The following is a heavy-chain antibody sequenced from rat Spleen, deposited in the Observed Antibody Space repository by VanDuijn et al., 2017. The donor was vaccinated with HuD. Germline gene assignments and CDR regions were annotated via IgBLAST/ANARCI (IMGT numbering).Heavy chain of an antibody. CDR1: GFSLTSYN. CDR3: AREGSYYDGSYYYVMDA. Sequence: QVQLKESGPGLVQPSQTLSLTCTVSGFSLTSYNVHWVRQPTGKGLEWMGVMWTGGATDYNSALRSRLSISRDTSKSQVFLKMNSLQTEDTATYYCAREGSYYDGSYYYVMDAWGQGASVTVSS. V-gene: IGHV2-30*01. CDR2: MWTGGAT. D-gene: IGHD1-12*02. J-gene: IGHJ4*01.